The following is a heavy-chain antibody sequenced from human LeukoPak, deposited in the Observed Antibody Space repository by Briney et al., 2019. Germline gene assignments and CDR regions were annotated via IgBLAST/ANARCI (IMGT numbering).Heavy chain of an antibody. CDR3: ARAPVVVIPYFDY. CDR2: ISSNGGST. CDR1: GFTFSSYA. Sequence: PGGSLRLSCAASGFTFSSYAMHWVRQAPGKGLEYVSAISSNGGSTYYANSVKGRFTISRDNSKNTPYLQMGSLRAEDMAVYYCARAPVVVIPYFDYWGQGTLVTVSS. V-gene: IGHV3-64*01. D-gene: IGHD3-22*01. J-gene: IGHJ4*02.